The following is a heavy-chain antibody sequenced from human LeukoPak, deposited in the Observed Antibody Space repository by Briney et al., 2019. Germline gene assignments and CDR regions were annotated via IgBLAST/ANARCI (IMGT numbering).Heavy chain of an antibody. CDR2: IYSSGST. V-gene: IGHV4-61*02. CDR3: ARGGGAAPFDY. CDR1: GGSISSGSYY. J-gene: IGHJ4*02. Sequence: PSETLSLTXTVSGGSISSGSYYWSWIRQPAGKGLEWIGRIYSSGSTNYNPSLKSRVAISGDTFKNQFSLRLGSVTAADTAVYYCARGGGAAPFDYWGLGTQVTVSS. D-gene: IGHD5-12*01.